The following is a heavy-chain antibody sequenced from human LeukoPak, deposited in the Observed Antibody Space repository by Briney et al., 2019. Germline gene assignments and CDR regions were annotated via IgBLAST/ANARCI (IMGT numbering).Heavy chain of an antibody. D-gene: IGHD3-22*01. Sequence: ASVKVSCKASGYTFTSYDINWVRQATGQGLEWMGWMNPNSGNTGYAQKFQGRVTMNRNTSISTAYMELSSLRSEDTAVYYCASRYYYDSSGYLYYYGMDVWGQGTTVTVSS. CDR2: MNPNSGNT. CDR1: GYTFTSYD. J-gene: IGHJ6*02. CDR3: ASRYYYDSSGYLYYYGMDV. V-gene: IGHV1-8*01.